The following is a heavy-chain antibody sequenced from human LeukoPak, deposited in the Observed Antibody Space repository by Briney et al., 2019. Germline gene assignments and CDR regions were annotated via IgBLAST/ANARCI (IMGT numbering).Heavy chain of an antibody. Sequence: PSETLSLTCTVSGGSITGDHWNWIRQPPGKGLEWIGCIYYSGNTYYNPSLKSRVTISVDMSKNQFSLRLTSVTAADTAVYYCARKNDFDIWGQGTLVTVSS. J-gene: IGHJ3*02. D-gene: IGHD2/OR15-2a*01. CDR2: IYYSGNT. CDR3: ARKNDFDI. CDR1: GGSITGDH. V-gene: IGHV4-59*01.